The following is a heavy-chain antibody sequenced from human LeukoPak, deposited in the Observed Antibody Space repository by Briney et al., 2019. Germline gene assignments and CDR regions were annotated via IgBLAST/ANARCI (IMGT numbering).Heavy chain of an antibody. CDR3: ARDLPPNYYDSSGYYSPRPSFDY. CDR1: GYTFTSFY. D-gene: IGHD3-22*01. J-gene: IGHJ4*02. Sequence: ASVKVSCKASGYTFTSFYMHWVRQAPGQGLEWMGIINPRGGSTSSAQKFQGRVTLTRDTSTSTVYMELSSLRSEDTAVYYCARDLPPNYYDSSGYYSPRPSFDYWGQGTLVTVSS. CDR2: INPRGGST. V-gene: IGHV1-46*01.